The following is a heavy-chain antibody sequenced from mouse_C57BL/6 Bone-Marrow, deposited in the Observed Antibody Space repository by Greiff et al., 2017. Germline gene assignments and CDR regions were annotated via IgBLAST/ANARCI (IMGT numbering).Heavy chain of an antibody. CDR2: ISDGGSYT. CDR1: GFTFSSYA. Sequence: EVQVVESGGGLVKPGGSLKLSCAASGFTFSSYAMSWVRQTPEKRLEWVATISDGGSYTYYPDDVKGRFTISRDNAKNNLYLQMSHLKSEDTAMYHCARDEIAMDDWGQGTSVTVSS. J-gene: IGHJ4*01. CDR3: ARDEIAMDD. V-gene: IGHV5-4*01.